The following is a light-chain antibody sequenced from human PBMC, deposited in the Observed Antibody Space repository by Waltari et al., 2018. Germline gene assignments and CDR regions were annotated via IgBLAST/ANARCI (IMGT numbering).Light chain of an antibody. CDR1: DLPKQD. CDR3: YSTDSSGNHRV. Sequence: SYELTQPPSVSVSPGQTARITCSGADLPKQDPNWYQQKPGQAPVVVIYEDTKRPSGIPERFSGSSSGTMATFTISGAQVEDEADYYCYSTDSSGNHRVFGRGTKLTVL. V-gene: IGLV3-10*01. CDR2: EDT. J-gene: IGLJ3*02.